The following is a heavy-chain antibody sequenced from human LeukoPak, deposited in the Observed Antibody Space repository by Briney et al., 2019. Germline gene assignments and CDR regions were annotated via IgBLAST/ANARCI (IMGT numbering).Heavy chain of an antibody. Sequence: ASVKVSCKASGYTFTGYYMHWVRQAPGQGLEWMGWINPNSGGTNYAQEFQGRVTMTRDTSISTAYMELSRLRSDDTAVYYCARVSGLLFDFDYWGQGTLVTVSS. CDR1: GYTFTGYY. V-gene: IGHV1-2*02. J-gene: IGHJ4*02. CDR2: INPNSGGT. D-gene: IGHD2-21*02. CDR3: ARVSGLLFDFDY.